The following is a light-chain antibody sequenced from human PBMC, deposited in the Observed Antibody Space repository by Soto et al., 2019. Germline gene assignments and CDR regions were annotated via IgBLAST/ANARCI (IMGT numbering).Light chain of an antibody. CDR2: GVS. CDR1: QSISSSK. V-gene: IGKV3-20*01. Sequence: EVVMTQSPATLSVSPGESATLSCRASQSISSSKLAWYQQNPGQAPRLLLFGVSNRATGIPARFSGSGSGTDFTLTISRLEPEDFAVYYCQQYGSSGTFGQGTKVDI. J-gene: IGKJ1*01. CDR3: QQYGSSGT.